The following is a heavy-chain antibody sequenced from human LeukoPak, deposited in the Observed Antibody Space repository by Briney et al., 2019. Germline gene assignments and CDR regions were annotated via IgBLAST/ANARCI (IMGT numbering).Heavy chain of an antibody. CDR2: ISGSDTST. J-gene: IGHJ4*02. V-gene: IGHV3-23*01. D-gene: IGHD6-19*01. Sequence: VGSLRLSCAASGFTFTDFTMASGRQTPGKGLEWVSGISGSDTSTYSADSVKGRFTISRDDSQSPLYLHMTSLRAEDTAIYYCARVLALRSSGWFGVFDFWGQGTLVTVSS. CDR3: ARVLALRSSGWFGVFDF. CDR1: GFTFTDFT.